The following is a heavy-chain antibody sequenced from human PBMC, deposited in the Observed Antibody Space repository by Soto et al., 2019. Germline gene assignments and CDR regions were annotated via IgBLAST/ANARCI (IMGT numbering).Heavy chain of an antibody. J-gene: IGHJ6*02. V-gene: IGHV1-18*01. CDR3: VRRIQFSGSYSGMDV. D-gene: IGHD1-26*01. CDR1: GYTLGNYG. CDR2: INPFNENA. Sequence: QVELVQSGPEVKKPGASVRVSCKASGYTLGNYGITWVRQAPGQGLEYMGWINPFNENAKYVPKFQGRVTMTTDTSTAYMEVRSLRYDDTAVYFCVRRIQFSGSYSGMDVWGQGTTVIVSS.